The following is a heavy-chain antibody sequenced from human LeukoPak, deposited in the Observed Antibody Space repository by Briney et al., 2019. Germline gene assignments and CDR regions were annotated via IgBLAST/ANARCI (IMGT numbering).Heavy chain of an antibody. CDR1: GYTFTGYY. CDR2: VNPNSDDT. J-gene: IGHJ5*02. Sequence: ASVKVSCKASGYTFTGYYIHWVRQAPGQGLEWMGWVNPNSDDTNYAQKFQDRVTMTRDTSISTAYMELSRLRSDDTAVYYCARAAHYYGSGSYSWFDPWGQGTLVTVSS. V-gene: IGHV1-2*02. CDR3: ARAAHYYGSGSYSWFDP. D-gene: IGHD3-10*01.